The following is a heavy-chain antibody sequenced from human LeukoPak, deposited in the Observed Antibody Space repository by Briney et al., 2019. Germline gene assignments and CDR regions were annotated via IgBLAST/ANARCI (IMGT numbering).Heavy chain of an antibody. D-gene: IGHD6-19*01. CDR3: AKDATGYSSGGGYFDY. V-gene: IGHV3-30-3*01. Sequence: GRSLRLSCAASGFTFSSYAMHWVRQAPGKGLEWVAVISYDGSNKYYADSVKGRFTISRDNSENTLYLQMNSLRAEDTAMYYCAKDATGYSSGGGYFDYWGQGALVTVSS. CDR1: GFTFSSYA. CDR2: ISYDGSNK. J-gene: IGHJ4*02.